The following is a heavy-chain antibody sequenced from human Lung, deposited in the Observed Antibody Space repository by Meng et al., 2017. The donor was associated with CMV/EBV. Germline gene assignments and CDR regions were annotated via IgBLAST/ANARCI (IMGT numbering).Heavy chain of an antibody. CDR3: ARGVAESLGWEMGY. D-gene: IGHD1-26*01. V-gene: IGHV3-74*03. CDR1: GFRLRRYW. Sequence: VSLGWWGGGLVCAGGCLRLYCSVSGFRLRRYWRHWVRQAPGKGLEWVSRIDSDGRDITYADSVRGRFTISRDDAKNTLYLQMNSLRVEDTAVYYCARGVAESLGWEMGYWGQGTLVTVSS. J-gene: IGHJ4*02. CDR2: IDSDGRDI.